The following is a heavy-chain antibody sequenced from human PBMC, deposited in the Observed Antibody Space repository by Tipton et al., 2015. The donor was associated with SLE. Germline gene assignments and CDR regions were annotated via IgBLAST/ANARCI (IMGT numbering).Heavy chain of an antibody. CDR3: ARGEKEFGEYYFDY. CDR2: IDYSGST. J-gene: IGHJ4*02. V-gene: IGHV4-31*03. CDR1: GGSIRRHY. D-gene: IGHD3-10*01. Sequence: TPSLTCTVSGGSIRRHYWSWIRQHPGKGLGWIGYIDYSGSTYYNPSLKSRVTISVDTSKNQFSLKLSSVTAADTAVYYCARGEKEFGEYYFDYWGQGTLVTVSS.